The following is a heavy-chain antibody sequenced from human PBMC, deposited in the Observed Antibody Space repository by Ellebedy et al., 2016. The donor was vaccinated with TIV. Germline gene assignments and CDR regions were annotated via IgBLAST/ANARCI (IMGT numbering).Heavy chain of an antibody. D-gene: IGHD3-22*01. CDR1: GGMFSKYA. Sequence: SVKVSCXASGGMFSKYAISWVRQAPGQGLEWMGGITPMFGTANYAQKFQGRVTITADQSTRTAYMELSSLRSEDTAMYYCARDCGVDTSGYYFFYWGQGTLVTVSS. V-gene: IGHV1-69*13. J-gene: IGHJ4*02. CDR2: ITPMFGTA. CDR3: ARDCGVDTSGYYFFY.